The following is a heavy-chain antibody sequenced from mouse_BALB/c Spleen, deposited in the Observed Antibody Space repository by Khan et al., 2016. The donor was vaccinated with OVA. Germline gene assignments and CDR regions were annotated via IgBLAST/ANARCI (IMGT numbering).Heavy chain of an antibody. V-gene: IGHV1-7*01. CDR2: INPSTGYT. J-gene: IGHJ3*01. CDR3: GRGGHYGAWFAY. D-gene: IGHD2-1*01. CDR1: GYSFTTYW. Sequence: VQLQESGAELAKPGASVKISCKASGYSFTTYWMHWVKQRPGQGLEWIGYINPSTGYTDYNQKFKDKATLTADKSSSTAYMELSSLTSDDSAVXYCGRGGHYGAWFAYWGQGTLVTVAA.